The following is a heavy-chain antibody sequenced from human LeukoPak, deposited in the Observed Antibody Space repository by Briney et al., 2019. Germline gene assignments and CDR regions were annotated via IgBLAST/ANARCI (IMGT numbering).Heavy chain of an antibody. CDR1: GFTFSSYG. D-gene: IGHD5-18*01. CDR2: ISYDGSNK. J-gene: IGHJ4*02. V-gene: IGHV3-30*18. Sequence: GGSLRLSCVASGFTFSSYGMHWVRQAPGKGLEWVVVISYDGSNKYYADSVKGRFTISRDNSKNTLYLQMNSLRAEDTAVYYCAKDMTTDTAMASDYWGQGTLVTVSS. CDR3: AKDMTTDTAMASDY.